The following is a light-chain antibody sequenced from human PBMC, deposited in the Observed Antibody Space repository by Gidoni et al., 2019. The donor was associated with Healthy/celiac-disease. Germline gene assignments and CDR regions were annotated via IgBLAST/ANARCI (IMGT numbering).Light chain of an antibody. V-gene: IGKV1-13*02. J-gene: IGKJ4*01. CDR3: QQFNSYSPLT. CDR1: QGISSA. Sequence: AIQLTQSPSSLSASVGDRVTITCRASQGISSALAWYQQKPGKAPKLLIYDASSLESGVPSRFSGSGSGTDFTLTISSLQPEDFATYYCQQFNSYSPLTCGGGTKVEIK. CDR2: DAS.